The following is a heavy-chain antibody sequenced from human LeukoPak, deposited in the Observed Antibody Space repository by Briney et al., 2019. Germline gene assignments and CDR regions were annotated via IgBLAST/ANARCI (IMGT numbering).Heavy chain of an antibody. Sequence: ASVQVSCKASGYTFTSYGISGVRQAPGQGLEWMGWISSYNGNKNKAQKLQGRLTKTTDTSTNTAYMELRRLRSDDTAVYYCARDQAFVGATSLRYYYGMDVWGQGTTVTVSS. V-gene: IGHV1-18*01. J-gene: IGHJ6*02. CDR2: ISSYNGNK. CDR3: ARDQAFVGATSLRYYYGMDV. D-gene: IGHD1-26*01. CDR1: GYTFTSYG.